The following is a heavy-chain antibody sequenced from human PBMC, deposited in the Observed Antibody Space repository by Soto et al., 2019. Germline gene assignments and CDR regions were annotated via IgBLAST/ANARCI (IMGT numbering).Heavy chain of an antibody. CDR3: ARVAPQGILFAP. CDR2: IYYSGST. J-gene: IGHJ5*02. V-gene: IGHV4-31*03. D-gene: IGHD6-13*01. Sequence: PSETLSLTCTVSGGSISSGGYYWSWIRQHPGKGLEWIGYIYYSGSTYYNPSLKSRVTISVDTSKNQFSLKLSSVTAADTAVYNCARVAPQGILFAPWGQGTLVTVSS. CDR1: GGSISSGGYY.